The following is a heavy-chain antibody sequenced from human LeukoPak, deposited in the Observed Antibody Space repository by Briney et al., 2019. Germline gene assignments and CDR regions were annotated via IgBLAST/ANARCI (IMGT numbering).Heavy chain of an antibody. Sequence: PSETLSLTCAVSGDSISSTNWWSWVRQPPGKGLEWIGEIHHSGITHYNPSLKSRVTTSIDKTQNQFSLKLSSVTAADTAVYYCVRVYCSGTSCFYFDNWGQGTLVTVSS. D-gene: IGHD2-15*01. CDR3: VRVYCSGTSCFYFDN. CDR2: IHHSGIT. J-gene: IGHJ4*02. CDR1: GDSISSTNW. V-gene: IGHV4-4*02.